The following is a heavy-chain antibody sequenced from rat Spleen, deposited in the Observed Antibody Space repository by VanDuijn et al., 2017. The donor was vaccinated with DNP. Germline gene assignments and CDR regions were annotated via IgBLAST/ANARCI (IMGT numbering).Heavy chain of an antibody. D-gene: IGHD1-12*02. V-gene: IGHV5S10*01. Sequence: EVQLVESGGGLVQPGRSMRLSCAASGFTFSDYNMAWVRQAPKKGLEWVATIITDGSRTYYRDSVKGRFTISRDNAKSTLYLQMDSLRSEDTATYYCARHGNGTYYYDYWGQGVMVTVSS. CDR2: IITDGSRT. CDR3: ARHGNGTYYYDY. CDR1: GFTFSDYN. J-gene: IGHJ2*01.